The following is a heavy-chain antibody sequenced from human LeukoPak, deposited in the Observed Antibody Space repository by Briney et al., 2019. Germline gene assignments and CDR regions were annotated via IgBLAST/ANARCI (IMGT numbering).Heavy chain of an antibody. V-gene: IGHV3-23*01. J-gene: IGHJ4*02. CDR3: AKDRHRRGVSNYFDY. D-gene: IGHD3-10*01. CDR2: ISGSGGST. Sequence: GGSLRLSCAASGFTFSSYAMSWVRQAPGKGLERVSAISGSGGSTYYADSVKGRFTTSRDNSKNTLYLQMNSLRAEDTAVYYCAKDRHRRGVSNYFDYWGQGTLVTVSS. CDR1: GFTFSSYA.